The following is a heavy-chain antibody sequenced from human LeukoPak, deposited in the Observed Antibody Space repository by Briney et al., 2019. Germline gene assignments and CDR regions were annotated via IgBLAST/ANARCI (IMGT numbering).Heavy chain of an antibody. J-gene: IGHJ4*02. Sequence: SETLSLTCAVYGGSFSGYSWTWIRQPPGKGLEWIGEMSHSGYPNYNPSLKSRVAISVDTSKDQFSLNLTSVTAADTAVYYCARPRLLYGSGPILVWGQGNLVTVSS. D-gene: IGHD3-10*01. CDR3: ARPRLLYGSGPILV. V-gene: IGHV4-34*01. CDR2: MSHSGYP. CDR1: GGSFSGYS.